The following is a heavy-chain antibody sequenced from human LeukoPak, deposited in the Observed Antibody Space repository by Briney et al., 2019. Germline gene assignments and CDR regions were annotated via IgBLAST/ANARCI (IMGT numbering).Heavy chain of an antibody. D-gene: IGHD3-10*01. Sequence: GGSLRLSCAASGFTFSSYSMNWVRHAPGKGLEWVSYISSSSSTINYADSVKGRFTISRDNAKNSLYLQMNSLRVEDTAVYYCANHRGIWGQGTMVTVSS. J-gene: IGHJ3*02. CDR2: ISSSSSTI. CDR3: ANHRGI. V-gene: IGHV3-48*01. CDR1: GFTFSSYS.